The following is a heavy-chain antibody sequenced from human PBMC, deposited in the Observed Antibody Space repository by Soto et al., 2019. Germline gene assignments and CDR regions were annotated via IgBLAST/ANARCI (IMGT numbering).Heavy chain of an antibody. CDR1: GFTFSSHW. CDR3: ASPYTAPIHNGLNS. Sequence: EVQLVESGGGLVQPGGSLRLSCAASGFTFSSHWMHWVRQAPGKGLVWVSRINSDGTSTNYADSVKGRFTISRDNAKNTLYLQMNSLRGEDTAVYHCASPYTAPIHNGLNSWGQGTLVTVSS. J-gene: IGHJ4*02. D-gene: IGHD5-18*01. CDR2: INSDGTST. V-gene: IGHV3-74*01.